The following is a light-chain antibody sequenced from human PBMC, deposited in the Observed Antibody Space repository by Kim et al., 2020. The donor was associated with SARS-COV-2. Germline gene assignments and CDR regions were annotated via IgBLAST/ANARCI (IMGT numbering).Light chain of an antibody. CDR3: QEYDTNSQT. CDR1: QSISSW. V-gene: IGKV1-5*03. Sequence: DIQMTQSPSTLSASVGDTVTITCRASQSISSWLAWYQQKPGKAPKLLISKASSLESGVPSRFSDSGSGTEFTLTISSLQPDDFATYYCQEYDTNSQTFGQGTKVDIK. J-gene: IGKJ1*01. CDR2: KAS.